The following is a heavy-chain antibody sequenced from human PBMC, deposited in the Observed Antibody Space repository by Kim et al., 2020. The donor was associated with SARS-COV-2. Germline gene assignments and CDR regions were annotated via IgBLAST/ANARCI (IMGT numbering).Heavy chain of an antibody. CDR3: ARADGGDILTGYYYYGMDV. J-gene: IGHJ6*02. CDR2: ISSSSSYI. D-gene: IGHD3-9*01. V-gene: IGHV3-21*01. CDR1: GFTFSSYS. Sequence: GGSLRLSCAASGFTFSSYSMNWVRQAPGKGLEWVSSISSSSSYIYYADSVKGRFTISRDNAKNSLYLQMNSLRAEDTAVYYCARADGGDILTGYYYYGMDVWGQGTTVTVSS.